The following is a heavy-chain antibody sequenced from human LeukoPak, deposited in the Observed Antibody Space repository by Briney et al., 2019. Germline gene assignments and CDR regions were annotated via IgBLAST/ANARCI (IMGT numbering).Heavy chain of an antibody. D-gene: IGHD6-13*01. J-gene: IGHJ4*02. CDR1: GFTFSSYS. V-gene: IGHV3-21*01. CDR2: ISSSSSYI. CDR3: ARDELAAACDY. Sequence: GGSLRLSCAASGFTFSSYSMNRVRQAPGKGLEWVSSISSSSSYIYYADSVKGRFTISRDNAKNSLYLQMNSLRAEDTAVYYCARDELAAACDYWGQGTLVTVSS.